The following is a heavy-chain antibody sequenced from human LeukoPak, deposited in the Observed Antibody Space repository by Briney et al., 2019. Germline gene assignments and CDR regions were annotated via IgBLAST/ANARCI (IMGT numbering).Heavy chain of an antibody. CDR3: ARAMVRGVRLFDY. J-gene: IGHJ4*02. V-gene: IGHV4-38-2*02. D-gene: IGHD3-10*01. CDR2: IYHSGST. CDR1: GGSISSGYY. Sequence: PSETLSLTCTVSGGSISSGYYWGWIRQPPGKGLEWIGSIYHSGSTYYNPSLKSRVTISVDTSKNQFSLKLSSVTAADTAVYYCARAMVRGVRLFDYWGQGTLVTVSS.